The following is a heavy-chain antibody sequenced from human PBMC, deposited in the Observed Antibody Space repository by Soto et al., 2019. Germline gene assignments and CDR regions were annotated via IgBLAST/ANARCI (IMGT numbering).Heavy chain of an antibody. CDR1: GGSISSGGYS. V-gene: IGHV4-30-2*01. CDR2: IYHSGST. Sequence: SETLSLTCAVSGGSISSGGYSWSWIRQPPGKGLEWIGYIYHSGSTYYNPSLKSRVTISVDRSKNQFSLKLSSVTAADTAVYYFDIVQSCSGGSGYGWFDPWGQGTLVNVSS. CDR3: DIVQSCSGGSGYGWFDP. J-gene: IGHJ5*02. D-gene: IGHD2-15*01.